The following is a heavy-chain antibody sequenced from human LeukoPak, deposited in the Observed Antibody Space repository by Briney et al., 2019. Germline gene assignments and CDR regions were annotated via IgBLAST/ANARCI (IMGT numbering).Heavy chain of an antibody. V-gene: IGHV5-51*01. Sequence: GASLKISCKGSGYTFPTYRIGWVRQMPGKGLEWMGIIYPGDSDTRYSPSFQGQVTISADKSISTAYLQWSSLKASDTAMYYCARPLTTSYDAFDIWGQGTMVTVSS. CDR3: ARPLTTSYDAFDI. CDR1: GYTFPTYR. D-gene: IGHD2/OR15-2a*01. CDR2: IYPGDSDT. J-gene: IGHJ3*02.